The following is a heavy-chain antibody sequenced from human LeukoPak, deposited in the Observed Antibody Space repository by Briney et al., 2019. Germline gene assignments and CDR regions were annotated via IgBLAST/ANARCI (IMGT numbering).Heavy chain of an antibody. Sequence: SVKVSCKASGGTFSSYAISWVRQAPGQGLEWMGGIIPIFGTANYAQKFQGRVTITADESTSTAYMELSSLRSEDTAVYYCARKGYDFWSGYTGIGFWFDPWGQGTLVTVSS. CDR3: ARKGYDFWSGYTGIGFWFDP. CDR2: IIPIFGTA. V-gene: IGHV1-69*13. CDR1: GGTFSSYA. D-gene: IGHD3-3*01. J-gene: IGHJ5*02.